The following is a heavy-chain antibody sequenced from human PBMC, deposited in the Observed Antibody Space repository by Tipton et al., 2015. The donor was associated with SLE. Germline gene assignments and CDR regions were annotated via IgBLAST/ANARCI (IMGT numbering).Heavy chain of an antibody. CDR3: AKEGNAFDI. Sequence: SLRLSCAVSGFTFSSYAMSWVRQAPGKGLEWVSYISSSGSTIYYADSVKGRFTISRDNSKNTLYLQMNSLRAEDTAVYYCAKEGNAFDIWGQGTMVTVSS. CDR1: GFTFSSYA. V-gene: IGHV3-48*01. CDR2: ISSSGSTI. J-gene: IGHJ3*02.